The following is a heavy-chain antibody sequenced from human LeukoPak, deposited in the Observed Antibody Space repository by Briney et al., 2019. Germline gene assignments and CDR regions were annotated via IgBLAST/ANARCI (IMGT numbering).Heavy chain of an antibody. CDR1: GFTFSSYS. CDR2: ISSSSSYI. Sequence: GGSLRLSCAASGFTFSSYSMNWVRQAPGKGLEWVSSISSSSSYIYYADSVKGRFTISRDNAKNSLYLQMNSLRAEDTAVYYCARDTSGRAARPTGFQHWGQGTLVTVSS. J-gene: IGHJ1*01. CDR3: ARDTSGRAARPTGFQH. V-gene: IGHV3-21*01. D-gene: IGHD6-6*01.